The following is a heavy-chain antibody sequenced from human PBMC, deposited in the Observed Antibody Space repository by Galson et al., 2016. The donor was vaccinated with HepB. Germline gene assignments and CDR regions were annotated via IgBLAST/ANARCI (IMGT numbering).Heavy chain of an antibody. D-gene: IGHD3-10*01. CDR1: GIRFGDYA. V-gene: IGHV3-49*03. Sequence: SLRLSCAASGIRFGDYAVNWFRQAPGKGLEWVGFIRSKGYGGTTEYAVSVRGRFTLSRDDSKSVVYLQMNSLKTEDTALYFCTSDGTVGGLGTMDRGDMSIDYWGQGTLVTVSS. CDR2: IRSKGYGGTT. J-gene: IGHJ4*02. CDR3: TSDGTVGGLGTMDRGDMSIDY.